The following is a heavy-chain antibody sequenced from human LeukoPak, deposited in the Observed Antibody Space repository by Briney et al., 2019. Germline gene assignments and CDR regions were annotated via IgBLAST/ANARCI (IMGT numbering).Heavy chain of an antibody. CDR3: ARDGDTVLTRGYYYYMDV. Sequence: GGSLRLSCAASGFTFSSYSTNWVRQAPGKGLEWVSSITSSSSYIYYADSVKGRFTISRDNARNSLYLQMNSLRAEDTALYYCARDGDTVLTRGYYYYMDVWGKGTTVTVSS. CDR2: ITSSSSYI. V-gene: IGHV3-21*01. CDR1: GFTFSSYS. D-gene: IGHD4-23*01. J-gene: IGHJ6*03.